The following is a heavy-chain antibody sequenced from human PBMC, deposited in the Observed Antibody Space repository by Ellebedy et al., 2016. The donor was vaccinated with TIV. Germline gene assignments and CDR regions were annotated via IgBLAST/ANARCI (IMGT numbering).Heavy chain of an antibody. CDR3: ARDPEAYYGSATINWFDP. CDR1: GFTFSTYG. Sequence: GESLKISCAASGFTFSTYGMHWVRQAPGKGLEWVAVIWSDGNNKYYADSVQGRFTISRDNAKNSLYLQMNSLRVEDTAVYYCARDPEAYYGSATINWFDPWGQGTLVTVSS. CDR2: IWSDGNNK. V-gene: IGHV3-33*01. D-gene: IGHD3-10*01. J-gene: IGHJ5*02.